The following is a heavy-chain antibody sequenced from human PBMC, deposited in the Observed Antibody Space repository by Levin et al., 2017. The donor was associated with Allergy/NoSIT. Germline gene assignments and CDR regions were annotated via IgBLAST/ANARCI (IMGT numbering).Heavy chain of an antibody. CDR3: AQRVGYSDYYFDS. D-gene: IGHD2-15*01. V-gene: IGHV2-5*01. J-gene: IGHJ4*02. CDR1: GISLSTRGVG. Sequence: SGPTLVKPTQTLTLTCTSSGISLSTRGVGVAWIRKPPGKALEWLAVIYWNDDKRYAPSLETRLTITQDTSKNQVVLTMTNVDPVDTATYYCAQRVGYSDYYFDSWGQGTLVTVSS. CDR2: IYWNDDK.